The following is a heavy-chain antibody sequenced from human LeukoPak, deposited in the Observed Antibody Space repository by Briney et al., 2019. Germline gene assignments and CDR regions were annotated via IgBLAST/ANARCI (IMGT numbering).Heavy chain of an antibody. CDR1: GFTFSSYA. CDR2: ISYDGSNK. D-gene: IGHD3-3*01. J-gene: IGHJ6*02. V-gene: IGHV3-30-3*01. CDR3: ARTRSDFWSGYRPDQYYYYGMDV. Sequence: GRSLRLSCAASGFTFSSYAMHWVRQAPGKGLEWVAVISYDGSNKYYADSVKGRFTISRDNSKNTLYLQMNSLRAEDTAVYYCARTRSDFWSGYRPDQYYYYGMDVWGQGTTVTVS.